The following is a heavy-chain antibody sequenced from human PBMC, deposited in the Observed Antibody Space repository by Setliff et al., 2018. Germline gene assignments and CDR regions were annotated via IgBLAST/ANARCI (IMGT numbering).Heavy chain of an antibody. CDR1: GYTFNFYG. J-gene: IGHJ1*01. D-gene: IGHD3-16*01. CDR2: INTDSGNT. CDR3: AKDYANPEGYFQH. V-gene: IGHV1-3*04. Sequence: ASVKVSCKASGYTFNFYGMHWVRQAPGQRPEWMGWINTDSGNTRYSQKFQGRVTIARDTSASTAYMELNSLRAEDTALYYCAKDYANPEGYFQHWGQGTLVTVSS.